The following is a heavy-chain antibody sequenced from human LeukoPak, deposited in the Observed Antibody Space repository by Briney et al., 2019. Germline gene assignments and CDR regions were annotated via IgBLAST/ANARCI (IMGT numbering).Heavy chain of an antibody. CDR1: GYTFTSYG. CDR3: AIGGRNYYGSESLDY. V-gene: IGHV1-18*01. J-gene: IGHJ4*02. Sequence: ASVKVSCKASGYTFTSYGISWARQAPGQGLEWMGWISAYNGNTNYAQKLQGRVTMTTDTSTSTAYMELRSLRSDDTAVYYCAIGGRNYYGSESLDYWGQGTLVTVSS. D-gene: IGHD3-10*01. CDR2: ISAYNGNT.